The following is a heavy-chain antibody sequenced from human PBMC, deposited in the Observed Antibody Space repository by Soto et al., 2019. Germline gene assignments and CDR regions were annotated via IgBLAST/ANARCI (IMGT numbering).Heavy chain of an antibody. J-gene: IGHJ4*02. CDR3: ARDQVREGSVAN. V-gene: IGHV3-66*01. Sequence: EVPLVESGGGLVQPGGSLRLSCAASGFTVSSNYMSWVRQAPGKGLEWVSVIYSGGSTYYADSVKGRFTISRDNSKNTLYLQVNSLRAEDRAVYYCARDQVREGSVANWGQGTLVTVSS. CDR1: GFTVSSNY. CDR2: IYSGGST. D-gene: IGHD6-19*01.